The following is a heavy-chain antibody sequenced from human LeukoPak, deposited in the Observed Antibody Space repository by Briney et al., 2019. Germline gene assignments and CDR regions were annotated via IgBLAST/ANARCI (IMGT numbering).Heavy chain of an antibody. CDR2: ISWDGGST. CDR3: AKDIYGSGSYYNGHPLFDY. J-gene: IGHJ4*02. Sequence: GGSLRLSCAASGFSFSSFGMHWVRQAPGKGLEWVSLISWDGGSTYYADSVKGRFTISRDNSKNSLYLQMNSLRAEDTALYYCAKDIYGSGSYYNGHPLFDYWGQGTLVTVSS. V-gene: IGHV3-43D*03. CDR1: GFSFSSFG. D-gene: IGHD3-10*01.